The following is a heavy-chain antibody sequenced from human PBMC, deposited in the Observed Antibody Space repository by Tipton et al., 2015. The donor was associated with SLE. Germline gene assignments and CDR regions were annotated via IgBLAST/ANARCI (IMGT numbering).Heavy chain of an antibody. V-gene: IGHV4-39*07. CDR1: GVSFSTDSYF. CDR3: ARFYCGGDRYPLDD. J-gene: IGHJ4*02. Sequence: TLSLTCTVSGVSFSTDSYFWGWIRQPPGKGLEWIGSVYYTGSTFYNPSLKSRVTISVDTSKKQFSLRLGFMTAADTAVYYCARFYCGGDRYPLDDWGQGILVIVSS. CDR2: VYYTGST. D-gene: IGHD2-21*01.